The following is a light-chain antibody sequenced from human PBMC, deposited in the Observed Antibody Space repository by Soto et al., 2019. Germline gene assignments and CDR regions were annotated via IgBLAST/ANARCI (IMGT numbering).Light chain of an antibody. V-gene: IGLV2-23*02. Sequence: QSVLTQPASVSGSPGQSITISCAGTSSDVGTYNFVSWYQQHPDKAPKLIIYEVTKRPSGVSNRFSGSKSGNTASLTISGLQAEDEASYYCCSYAGDTTWVFGGGTKVTVL. CDR3: CSYAGDTTWV. CDR2: EVT. J-gene: IGLJ3*02. CDR1: SSDVGTYNF.